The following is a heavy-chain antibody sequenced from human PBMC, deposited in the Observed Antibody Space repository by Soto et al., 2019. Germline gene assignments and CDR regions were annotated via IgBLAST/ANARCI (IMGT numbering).Heavy chain of an antibody. D-gene: IGHD6-19*01. Sequence: SETLSLTCTVSGGSISSYYWSWIRQPPGKGLEWIGYIYYSGSTNYNPSLKSRVTISVDTSKNQFSLKLSSVTAADTAVYYCASVGIAVADYYYYYYMDVWGKGTTVTVSS. CDR1: GGSISSYY. CDR2: IYYSGST. V-gene: IGHV4-59*01. CDR3: ASVGIAVADYYYYYYMDV. J-gene: IGHJ6*03.